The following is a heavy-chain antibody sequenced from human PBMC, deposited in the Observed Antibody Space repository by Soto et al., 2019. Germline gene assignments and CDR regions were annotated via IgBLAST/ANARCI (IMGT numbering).Heavy chain of an antibody. D-gene: IGHD5-12*01. CDR2: INSDGSST. J-gene: IGHJ6*02. Sequence: QSGGSLRLSCAASGFTFSSYWMHWVRQAPGKGLVWVSRINSDGSSTSYADSVKGRFTISRDNAKNTLYLQMNSLRAEDTAVYYCAKLGPYIVANISNYYYRMDVWGQGTTVTVSS. V-gene: IGHV3-74*01. CDR3: AKLGPYIVANISNYYYRMDV. CDR1: GFTFSSYW.